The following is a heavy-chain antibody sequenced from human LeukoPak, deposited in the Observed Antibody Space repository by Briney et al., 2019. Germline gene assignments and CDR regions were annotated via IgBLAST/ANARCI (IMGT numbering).Heavy chain of an antibody. CDR2: ISWNSGSI. CDR1: GFTFDDYA. Sequence: PGGSLRLSCAASGFTFDDYAMHWVRQAPGKGLEWVSGISWNSGSIGCADSVKGRFTISRDNAKSSLYPQMNSLRAEDTAVYYCAKFKGHYGDSEYYFDYWGQGTLVTVSS. V-gene: IGHV3-9*01. CDR3: AKFKGHYGDSEYYFDY. D-gene: IGHD3-10*01. J-gene: IGHJ4*02.